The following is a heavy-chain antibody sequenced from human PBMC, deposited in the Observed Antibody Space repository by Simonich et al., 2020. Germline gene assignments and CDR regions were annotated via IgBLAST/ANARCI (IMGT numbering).Heavy chain of an antibody. D-gene: IGHD3-22*01. CDR2: ISGSGGST. Sequence: GGGLVQPGGSLGLSCAASGFTFSSYAMSWVRQAPGKGLEWVSAISGSGGSTYYADSVKGRFTISRDNSKKTLYLQMNSLRAEDTAVYYCAKDLGERITMIVVVIDAFDIWGQGTMVTVSS. V-gene: IGHV3-23*01. CDR1: GFTFSSYA. J-gene: IGHJ3*02. CDR3: AKDLGERITMIVVVIDAFDI.